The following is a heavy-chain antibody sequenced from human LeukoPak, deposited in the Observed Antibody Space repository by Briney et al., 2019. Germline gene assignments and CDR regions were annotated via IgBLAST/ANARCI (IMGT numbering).Heavy chain of an antibody. Sequence: PGGSLRLSCAVSGFTLSSYWMHWVRQLPGKGLGWVSRINSDGSGISYVGSVKGRFTISRDNAKNTLYLQMNSLRAEDTAVYYCARGNAHAFDIWGQGTMVTVSS. CDR1: GFTLSSYW. CDR2: INSDGSGI. J-gene: IGHJ3*02. V-gene: IGHV3-74*01. CDR3: ARGNAHAFDI.